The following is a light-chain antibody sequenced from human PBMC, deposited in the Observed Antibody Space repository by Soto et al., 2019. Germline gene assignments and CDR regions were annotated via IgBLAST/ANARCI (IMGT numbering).Light chain of an antibody. CDR1: QYVGTR. CDR3: HQRQSWPRT. V-gene: IGKV3-11*01. J-gene: IGKJ1*01. Sequence: EIVLTQSPATLSSSPGETATLSCRASQYVGTRLAWYQHKPGQAPGLLIYYTSNRATGIPARFSGNGSGTDFTLTINSLAPEDFAIYYCHQRQSWPRTFGQGTKVDIK. CDR2: YTS.